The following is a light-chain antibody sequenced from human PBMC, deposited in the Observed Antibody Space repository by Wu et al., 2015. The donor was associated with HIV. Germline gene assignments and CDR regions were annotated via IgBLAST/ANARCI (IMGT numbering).Light chain of an antibody. CDR2: DAS. V-gene: IGKV3-11*01. J-gene: IGKJ4*01. CDR3: QQRSNWPALT. Sequence: EIVMTQSPATLSVSPGKRATLSCRASQSISSYLAWYQQKFGQPPRLLIYDASNRATGIPARFSGSGSGTDFTLTISSLEPEDFAVYYCQQRSNWPALTFGGGTKVEIK. CDR1: QSISSY.